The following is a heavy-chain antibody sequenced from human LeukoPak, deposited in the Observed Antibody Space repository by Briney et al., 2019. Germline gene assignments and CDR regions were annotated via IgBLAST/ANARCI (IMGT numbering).Heavy chain of an antibody. J-gene: IGHJ4*02. CDR3: ATDPTGENYFDY. D-gene: IGHD3-10*01. CDR2: FDPEDGET. Sequence: ASVKVSCKVSGYTLTELSTHWVRQAPGKGLEWMGGFDPEDGETIYAQKFQGRVTMTEDTSTDTAYMELSSLRSEDTAVYYCATDPTGENYFDYWGQGTLVTVSS. V-gene: IGHV1-24*01. CDR1: GYTLTELS.